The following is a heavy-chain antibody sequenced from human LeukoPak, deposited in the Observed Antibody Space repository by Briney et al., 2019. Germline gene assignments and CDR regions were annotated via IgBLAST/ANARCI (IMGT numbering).Heavy chain of an antibody. CDR1: GGSISSYY. CDR3: ARHRFAGIAVAGTPFDY. Sequence: SETLSLTCTVSGGSISSYYWSWIRQPPGKGLEWIGYIYYSGSTNYNPSLKSRVTISVDTSKNRFSLKLSSVTAADTAVYYCARHRFAGIAVAGTPFDYWGQGTLVTVSS. V-gene: IGHV4-59*08. J-gene: IGHJ4*02. CDR2: IYYSGST. D-gene: IGHD6-19*01.